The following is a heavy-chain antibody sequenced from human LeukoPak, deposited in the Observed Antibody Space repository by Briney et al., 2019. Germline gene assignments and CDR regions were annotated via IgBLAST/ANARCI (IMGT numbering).Heavy chain of an antibody. CDR3: QVVVAATPYYFDY. J-gene: IGHJ4*02. CDR2: INPNSGGT. D-gene: IGHD2-15*01. CDR1: GYTFTGYY. V-gene: IGHV1-2*02. Sequence: ASVKVSCKASGYTFTGYYMHWVRQAPGRGLEWMGWINPNSGGTNYAQKFQGRVTMTRDTSISTAYMELSRLRSDDTAVYYCQVVVAATPYYFDYWGQGTLVTVSS.